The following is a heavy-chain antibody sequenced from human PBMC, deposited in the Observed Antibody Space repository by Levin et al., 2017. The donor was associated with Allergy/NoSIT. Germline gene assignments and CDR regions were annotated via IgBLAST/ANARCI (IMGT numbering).Heavy chain of an antibody. CDR2: ISCNSGTI. D-gene: IGHD6-13*01. CDR3: AKAYGSCSSWYDPYYFDY. Sequence: GGSLRLSCAASGFTFDDYAMHWVRQAPGKGLEWISGISCNSGTIGYADSVKGRFTISRDNAKNSLYLQMNSLRAEDTALYYCAKAYGSCSSWYDPYYFDYWGQGTLVTVSS. CDR1: GFTFDDYA. J-gene: IGHJ4*02. V-gene: IGHV3-9*01.